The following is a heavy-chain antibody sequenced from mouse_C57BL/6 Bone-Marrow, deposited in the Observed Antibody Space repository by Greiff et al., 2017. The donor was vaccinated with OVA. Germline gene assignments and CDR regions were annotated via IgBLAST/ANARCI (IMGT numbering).Heavy chain of an antibody. CDR3: ARSREFITTVVANFDY. J-gene: IGHJ2*01. V-gene: IGHV1-82*01. CDR1: GYAFSSSW. Sequence: VKLQQSGPELVKPGASVKISCKASGYAFSSSWMNWVKQRPGKGLEWIGRIYPGDGDTNYNGKFKGKATLTADKSSNTAYMQLSSLTSEDSAVYFCARSREFITTVVANFDYWGQGTTLTVSS. CDR2: IYPGDGDT. D-gene: IGHD1-1*01.